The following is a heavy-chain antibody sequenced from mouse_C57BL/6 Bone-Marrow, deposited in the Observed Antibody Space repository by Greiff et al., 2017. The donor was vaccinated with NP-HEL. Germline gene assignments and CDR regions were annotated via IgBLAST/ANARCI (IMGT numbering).Heavy chain of an antibody. J-gene: IGHJ2*01. V-gene: IGHV1-64*01. CDR3: AREGPITTVVAPYYFDY. Sequence: VQLQQSGAELVKPGASVKLSCKASGYTFTSYWMHWVKQRPGQGLEWIGMIHPNSGSTNYNEKFKSKATLTVDKSSSTAYMQLSSLTSEDSAVYYCAREGPITTVVAPYYFDYWGQGTTLTVSS. D-gene: IGHD1-1*01. CDR1: GYTFTSYW. CDR2: IHPNSGST.